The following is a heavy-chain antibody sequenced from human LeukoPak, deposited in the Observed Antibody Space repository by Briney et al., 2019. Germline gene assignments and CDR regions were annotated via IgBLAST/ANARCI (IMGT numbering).Heavy chain of an antibody. Sequence: TSSQTLSLTCTVSGGSISNYYWSWIRQPPGKGLEWIGYIYHSGSVNYHPSLKSRVTISVHTTNNQFSLKLNSVTAADTAVYYCARGGGFGSPPAYWGQGTLVTVSS. D-gene: IGHD3-10*01. J-gene: IGHJ4*02. V-gene: IGHV4-59*01. CDR2: IYHSGSV. CDR1: GGSISNYY. CDR3: ARGGGFGSPPAY.